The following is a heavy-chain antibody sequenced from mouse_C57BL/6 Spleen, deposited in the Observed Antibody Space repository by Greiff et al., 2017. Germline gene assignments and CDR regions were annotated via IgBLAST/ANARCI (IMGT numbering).Heavy chain of an antibody. CDR3: ARSTHYDEAY. V-gene: IGHV1-64*01. Sequence: QVQLQQPGAELVKPGASVKLSCKASGYTFTSYWMHWVKQRPGHGLEWIGMIHPNSGSTNYNEKFKSKATLTVDKSSSTAYMQLSSRTSEDSAVDYCARSTHYDEAYWGQGTLVTVSA. CDR2: IHPNSGST. CDR1: GYTFTSYW. J-gene: IGHJ3*01. D-gene: IGHD1-2*01.